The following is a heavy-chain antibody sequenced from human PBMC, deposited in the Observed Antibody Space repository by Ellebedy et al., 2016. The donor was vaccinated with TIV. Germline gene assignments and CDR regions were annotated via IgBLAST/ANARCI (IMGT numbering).Heavy chain of an antibody. D-gene: IGHD2-2*01. V-gene: IGHV3-23*01. J-gene: IGHJ4*02. CDR3: VKGLGYCSSASCYEDY. Sequence: GGSLRLSXAASGFIFSGYAMNWVRQAPGKGLEWVSVITRSGGGIYYAESVKGRFTISRDDSKNTLYLQTNSLRAEDTAVYYCVKGLGYCSSASCYEDYWGQGTLVTVSS. CDR1: GFIFSGYA. CDR2: ITRSGGGI.